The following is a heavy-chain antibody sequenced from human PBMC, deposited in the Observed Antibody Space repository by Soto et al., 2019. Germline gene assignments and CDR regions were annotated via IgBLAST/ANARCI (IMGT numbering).Heavy chain of an antibody. CDR2: INPNSGGT. D-gene: IGHD5-18*01. CDR1: GYTFTGYY. CDR3: ARDGGYSYGSYGMDV. Sequence: GASVKVSCKASGYTFTGYYMHWVRQAPGQGLEWMGWINPNSGGTNYAQKFQGWVTMTRDTSISTAYMELSRLRSDDTAVYYCARDGGYSYGSYGMDVWGQGTTVTVSS. V-gene: IGHV1-2*04. J-gene: IGHJ6*02.